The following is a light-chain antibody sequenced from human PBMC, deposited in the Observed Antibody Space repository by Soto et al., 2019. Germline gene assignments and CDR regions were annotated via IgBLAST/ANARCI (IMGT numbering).Light chain of an antibody. CDR2: EVS. V-gene: IGLV2-8*01. CDR1: SRDVGGYNY. J-gene: IGLJ1*01. CDR3: SSYAGSLYV. Sequence: QSALSQPPSASWSPGQSVTISCTGTSRDVGGYNYVSWYQQHPGKAPKLTIYEVSKRPSGVPDRFSASKSGNTASLTVSGLQAEDEANYYCSSYAGSLYVFGTGTKVTVL.